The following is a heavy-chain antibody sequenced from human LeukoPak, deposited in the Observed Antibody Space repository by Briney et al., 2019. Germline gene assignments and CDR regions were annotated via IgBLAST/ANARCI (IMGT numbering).Heavy chain of an antibody. D-gene: IGHD1-14*01. Sequence: ASVKVSCKASGYTFTGYYMHWVRQAPGQGLEWMGWINPNSGGTNYAQKFQGRVTMTRDTSTSTVYMELSSLRSEDTAVYYCARGPGASSYYYYYYMDVWGKGTTVTVSS. J-gene: IGHJ6*03. CDR3: ARGPGASSYYYYYYMDV. V-gene: IGHV1-2*02. CDR2: INPNSGGT. CDR1: GYTFTGYY.